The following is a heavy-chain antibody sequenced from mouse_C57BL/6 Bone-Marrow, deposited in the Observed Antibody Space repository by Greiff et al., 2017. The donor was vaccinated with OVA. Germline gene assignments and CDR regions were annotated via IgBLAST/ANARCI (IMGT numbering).Heavy chain of an antibody. Sequence: EVMLVESGGGLVQPGESLKLSCESNEYEFPSHDMSWVRTTPETRLELVAAIHRDGGSTYYPDTMERRFIISRDNTKKTRYLQMSSMRSEDTALYYCERQGDSNYSFADWGQGTLVTGAA. D-gene: IGHD2-5*01. CDR2: IHRDGGST. CDR3: ERQGDSNYSFAD. J-gene: IGHJ3*01. V-gene: IGHV5-2*01. CDR1: EYEFPSHD.